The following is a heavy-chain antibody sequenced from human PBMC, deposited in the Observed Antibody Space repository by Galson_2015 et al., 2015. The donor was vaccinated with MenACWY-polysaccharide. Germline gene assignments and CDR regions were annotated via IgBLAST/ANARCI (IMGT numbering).Heavy chain of an antibody. CDR3: ARADLVVAATMAPFDAFDI. J-gene: IGHJ3*02. Sequence: SLRLSCAASGFTFSSYSMNWVRQAPGKGLEWVSSISSSSSYIYYADSVKGRFTISRDNAKNSLYLQMNSLRAEDTAVYYCARADLVVAATMAPFDAFDIWGQATMVTVSS. D-gene: IGHD2-15*01. CDR2: ISSSSSYI. CDR1: GFTFSSYS. V-gene: IGHV3-21*01.